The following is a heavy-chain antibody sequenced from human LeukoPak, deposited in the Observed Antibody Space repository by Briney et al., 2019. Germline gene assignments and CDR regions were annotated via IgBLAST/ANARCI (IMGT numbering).Heavy chain of an antibody. J-gene: IGHJ6*02. CDR2: IYDSGST. Sequence: PSETLSLTCTVSGGSIRSSYYYWGWIRQPPGKGLEWIGSIYDSGSTYYNPSLKSRVTISVDTSKNQFSLKLNSVTAADTAVYYCARDTAFGVAGYYYYGMDVWGQGTTVTVSS. CDR3: ARDTAFGVAGYYYYGMDV. V-gene: IGHV4-39*02. D-gene: IGHD3-3*01. CDR1: GGSIRSSYYY.